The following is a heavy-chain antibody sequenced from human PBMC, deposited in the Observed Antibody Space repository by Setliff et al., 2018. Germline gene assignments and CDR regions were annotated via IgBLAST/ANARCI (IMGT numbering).Heavy chain of an antibody. J-gene: IGHJ4*02. CDR2: IIPIFGTT. Sequence: GASVKVSCKASGGTFNNYLISWVRQAPGQGLEWMEGIIPIFGTTRYTQKFQGRLTFFMDESTNTAYMELSSLRSEDTAVYFCAREKKYSSSTSFFGSGFDFWGQGTLVTSPQ. D-gene: IGHD3-3*01. CDR3: AREKKYSSSTSFFGSGFDF. CDR1: GGTFNNYL. V-gene: IGHV1-69*05.